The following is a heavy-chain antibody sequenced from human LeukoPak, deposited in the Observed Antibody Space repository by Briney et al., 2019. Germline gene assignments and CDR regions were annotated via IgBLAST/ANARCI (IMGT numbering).Heavy chain of an antibody. CDR3: ARGRRAVAGTCWFDP. J-gene: IGHJ5*02. CDR1: GGSFSGYY. CDR2: INHSGST. D-gene: IGHD6-19*01. Sequence: SETLSLTCAVYGGSFSGYYWSWIRRPPGKGLEWIGEINHSGSTNYNPSLKSRVTISVDTSKNQFSLKLSSVTAADTAVCYCARGRRAVAGTCWFDPWGQGTLVTVSS. V-gene: IGHV4-34*01.